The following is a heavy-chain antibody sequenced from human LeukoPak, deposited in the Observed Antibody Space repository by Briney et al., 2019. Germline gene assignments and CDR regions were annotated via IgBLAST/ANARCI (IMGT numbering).Heavy chain of an antibody. CDR1: GFTFSSYS. CDR2: IKQDGSEK. V-gene: IGHV3-7*01. CDR3: ARAGGSGYDDY. Sequence: QSGGSLRLSCAASGFTFSSYSMNWVRQAPGKGREWVANIKQDGSEKYYVDSVKGLFTISRDNAKDSLYLQMNSLRAEDTAVYYCARAGGSGYDDYWGQGTLVTVSS. D-gene: IGHD5-12*01. J-gene: IGHJ4*02.